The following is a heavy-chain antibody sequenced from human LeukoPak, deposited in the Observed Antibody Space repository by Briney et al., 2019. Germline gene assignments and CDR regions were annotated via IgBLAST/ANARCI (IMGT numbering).Heavy chain of an antibody. J-gene: IGHJ4*02. D-gene: IGHD5-18*01. CDR1: GFTFSSYA. CDR3: ANHSDTAMVYAY. Sequence: PGGSLRLSCAASGFTFSSYAMSWVRQAPGKWLEWVSGISGSGSSTYYADSVKGRFTISRDNSKNTLNLQMNSLRAEDTAVYYCANHSDTAMVYAYWGQGTLVTVSS. V-gene: IGHV3-23*01. CDR2: ISGSGSST.